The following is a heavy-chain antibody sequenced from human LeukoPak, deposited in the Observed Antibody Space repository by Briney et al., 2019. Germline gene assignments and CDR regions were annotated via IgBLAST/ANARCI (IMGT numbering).Heavy chain of an antibody. Sequence: ASVKVSCKASGYTFTGYYMHWVRQAPGQGLEWMGWINPNSGGTNYAQKFQGRVTMTRDTSISTAYMELSGLRSDDTAVYYCARDHLPIVGAAGLYYWGQGTLVTVSS. V-gene: IGHV1-2*02. CDR3: ARDHLPIVGAAGLYY. CDR1: GYTFTGYY. J-gene: IGHJ4*02. CDR2: INPNSGGT. D-gene: IGHD1-26*01.